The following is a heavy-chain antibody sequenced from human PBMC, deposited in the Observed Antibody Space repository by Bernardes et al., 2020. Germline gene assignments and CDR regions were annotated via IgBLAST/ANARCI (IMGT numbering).Heavy chain of an antibody. D-gene: IGHD3-22*01. J-gene: IGHJ5*02. CDR1: GGSISSYY. CDR2: IYYSGNT. V-gene: IGHV4-59*01. Sequence: SETLSLTCTVSGGSISSYYWSWIRQPPGKGLEWIGYIYYSGNTNYNPSLKSRVTISVDTSKNQFSLKLSSVTAADTAVYYCARGVDYYDSSGYMSWGQGTLVTVSS. CDR3: ARGVDYYDSSGYMS.